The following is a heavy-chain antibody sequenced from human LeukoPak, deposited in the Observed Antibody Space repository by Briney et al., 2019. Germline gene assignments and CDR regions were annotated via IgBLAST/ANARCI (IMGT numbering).Heavy chain of an antibody. Sequence: ASVTVSCKAPGYTFTKYYIHWVRQAPGQGLEWVGIINPSGGGTSYAQKFQDRITMTRDTSTSTVYMELSSLRSEDTAVYYCATEPHSSGLFDYWGQGTLVTVSS. CDR2: INPSGGGT. CDR3: ATEPHSSGLFDY. CDR1: GYTFTKYY. D-gene: IGHD6-25*01. V-gene: IGHV1-46*01. J-gene: IGHJ4*02.